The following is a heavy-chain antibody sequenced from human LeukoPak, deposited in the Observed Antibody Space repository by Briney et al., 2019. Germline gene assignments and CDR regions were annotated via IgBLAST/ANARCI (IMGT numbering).Heavy chain of an antibody. D-gene: IGHD2-15*01. J-gene: IGHJ4*02. V-gene: IGHV4-59*01. Sequence: SETLSLTCTVSGGSISSYYWSWIRQPPGKGLDWIGYIYYSGSTNYNPSLKSRVTISVDTSKNQFSLKLSSVTAADTAVYYCATYCSGGSCYGYWGQGTLVTVSS. CDR1: GGSISSYY. CDR3: ATYCSGGSCYGY. CDR2: IYYSGST.